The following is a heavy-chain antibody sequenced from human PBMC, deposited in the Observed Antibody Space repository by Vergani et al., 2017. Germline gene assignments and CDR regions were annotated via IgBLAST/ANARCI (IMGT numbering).Heavy chain of an antibody. Sequence: EVQLVETGGGLIQPGGSLRLSCAVSGFTVSSNYMSWVRQAPGKGLEWVSVIYSGGTTYYADSVKGRFTISRDNSKNTLYLQMNSLRAEDTAVYYCARGTPNGPGGGYSERDLGDWGQGTLVTVSS. V-gene: IGHV3-53*02. CDR1: GFTVSSNY. J-gene: IGHJ4*02. CDR3: ARGTPNGPGGGYSERDLGD. D-gene: IGHD4-23*01. CDR2: IYSGGTT.